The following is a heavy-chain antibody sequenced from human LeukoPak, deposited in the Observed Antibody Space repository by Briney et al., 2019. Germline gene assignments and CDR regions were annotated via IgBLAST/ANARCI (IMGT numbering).Heavy chain of an antibody. CDR2: ISAYNGNT. J-gene: IGHJ6*03. CDR3: ARVRGPQDSRPSYMDV. CDR1: GYTFTSYG. V-gene: IGHV1-18*01. D-gene: IGHD2-15*01. Sequence: GASVKVSCKASGYTFTSYGISWVRQAPGQGLEWMGWISAYNGNTNYAQKLQGRVTMTTDTSTSTAYMELRSLRSDDTAVYYCARVRGPQDSRPSYMDVWAKGPRSPSP.